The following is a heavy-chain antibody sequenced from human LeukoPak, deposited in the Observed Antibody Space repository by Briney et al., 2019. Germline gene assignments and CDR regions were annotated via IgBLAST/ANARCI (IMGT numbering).Heavy chain of an antibody. Sequence: MSSETLSLTCTVSGGSIISYYWSWIRQPPGKGLEWIGYIYDSGGTNYNPSLKSRVTISAVTSKNQFSLKLSSVTAADTAVYYCARGKVYGSGWFDTFDVWGQGTMVIVSS. D-gene: IGHD6-13*01. V-gene: IGHV4-59*01. J-gene: IGHJ3*01. CDR3: ARGKVYGSGWFDTFDV. CDR2: IYDSGGT. CDR1: GGSIISYY.